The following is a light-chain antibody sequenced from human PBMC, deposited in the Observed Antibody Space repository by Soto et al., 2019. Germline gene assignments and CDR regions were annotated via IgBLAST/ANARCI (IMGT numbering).Light chain of an antibody. CDR3: LQTYSTPGT. V-gene: IGKV1-39*01. J-gene: IGKJ2*02. CDR1: QSISGY. Sequence: DIQMTQSPSSLSASVGDRVTITCRASQSISGYLNWYQQKPGRAPNLLIYTAFSLQSGVPSRFSGSASGTDFTLTISSLQPEDLETYYCLQTYSTPGTFGQGTKLEIK. CDR2: TAF.